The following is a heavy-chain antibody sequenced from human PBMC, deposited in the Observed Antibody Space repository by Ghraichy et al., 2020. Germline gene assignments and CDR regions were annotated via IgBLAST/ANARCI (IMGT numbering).Heavy chain of an antibody. J-gene: IGHJ3*02. V-gene: IGHV1-8*03. CDR3: ARVSPHYSGSYDDAFDI. CDR1: GYTFTSYD. CDR2: MNPNSGNT. D-gene: IGHD1-26*01. Sequence: ASVKVSCKASGYTFTSYDINWVRQATGQGLEWMGWMNPNSGNTGYAQKFQGRVTITRDTSINTAYMELSSLRSEDTAVYYCARVSPHYSGSYDDAFDIWGQGTMVTVSS.